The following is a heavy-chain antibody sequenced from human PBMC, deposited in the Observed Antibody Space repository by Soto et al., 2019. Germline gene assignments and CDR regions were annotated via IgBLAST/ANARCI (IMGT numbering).Heavy chain of an antibody. V-gene: IGHV3-11*01. J-gene: IGHJ5*02. CDR2: ISSSGSTI. CDR3: ASHAAGPAAMGRVQLWSPPGWLRFRNWFDP. D-gene: IGHD2-2*01. CDR1: GFTFSDYY. Sequence: GGSLRLSCAASGFTFSDYYMSWIRQAPGKGLEWVSYISSSGSTIYYADSVKGRFTISRDNAKNSLYLQMNSLRAEDTAVYYCASHAAGPAAMGRVQLWSPPGWLRFRNWFDPWGQGTLVTVS.